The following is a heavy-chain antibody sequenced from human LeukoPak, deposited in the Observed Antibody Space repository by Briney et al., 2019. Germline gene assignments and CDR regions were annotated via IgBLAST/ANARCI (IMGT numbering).Heavy chain of an antibody. V-gene: IGHV4-34*01. J-gene: IGHJ4*02. CDR1: GGSFSGYY. Sequence: PSETLSLTCAVYGGSFSGYYWSWIRQPPGKGLEWIGEINHSGSTNYNPSLKNRVTISVDTSKNQFSLKLSSVTAADTAVYYCAREKFGELLYYWGQGTLVTVSS. CDR2: INHSGST. D-gene: IGHD3-10*01. CDR3: AREKFGELLYY.